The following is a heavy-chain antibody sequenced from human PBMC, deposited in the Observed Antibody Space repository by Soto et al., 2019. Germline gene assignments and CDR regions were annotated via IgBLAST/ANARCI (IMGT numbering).Heavy chain of an antibody. CDR3: ARDPIAVATFDY. CDR1: GFSLSTSGMC. Sequence: SGPTLVNPTQTLTLTCTFSGFSLSTSGMCVSWIRQPPGKALEWLARIDWDDDKYYSTSLKTRLTISKDTSKNQVVLTMTNMDPVDTATYYCARDPIAVATFDYWGQGTLVTVSS. CDR2: IDWDDDK. J-gene: IGHJ4*02. D-gene: IGHD6-19*01. V-gene: IGHV2-70*11.